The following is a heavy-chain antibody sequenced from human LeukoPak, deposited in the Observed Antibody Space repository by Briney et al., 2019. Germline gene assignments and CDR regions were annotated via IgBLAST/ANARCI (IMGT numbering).Heavy chain of an antibody. J-gene: IGHJ4*02. CDR1: GFTFTTYA. CDR2: IANSGGST. V-gene: IGHV3-23*01. CDR3: AKSHSVEQRGYFDY. D-gene: IGHD1/OR15-1a*01. Sequence: PGGSLRLSCAASGFTFTTYAMSWVRQAPGKGLEWVSTIANSGGSTYYADSGKGRFTIPGDNSKNTLYLPMNSLRAEDMAVYYCAKSHSVEQRGYFDYWGQGTLVTVSS.